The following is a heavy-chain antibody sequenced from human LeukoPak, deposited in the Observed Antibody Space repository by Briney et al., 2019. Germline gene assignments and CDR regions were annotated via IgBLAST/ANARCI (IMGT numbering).Heavy chain of an antibody. CDR2: IRSKANGYAT. D-gene: IGHD1-1*01. CDR1: DFTFSDSA. V-gene: IGHV3-73*01. J-gene: IGHJ6*03. CDR3: TRLRSDTTGGYDYFMDV. Sequence: GGSLRLSCAASDFTFSDSAIHWVRQAPGKGLEWVGRIRSKANGYATSYGAWVKGRLTISRDDLNNTADLQMKNLRTEYTAVYYCTRLRSDTTGGYDYFMDVWGKGITVIVSS.